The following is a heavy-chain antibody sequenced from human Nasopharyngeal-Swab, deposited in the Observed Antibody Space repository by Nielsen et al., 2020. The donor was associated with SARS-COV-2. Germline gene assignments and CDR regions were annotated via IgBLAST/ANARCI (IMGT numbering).Heavy chain of an antibody. CDR2: IYSGGST. V-gene: IGHV3-66*01. CDR1: GFTVSSNY. CDR3: ARDGTGTTRKNGWFDP. J-gene: IGHJ5*02. Sequence: GGSLRLSCAASGFTVSSNYMSWVRQAPGKGLEWVPVIYSGGSTYYADSVKGRFTISRDNSKNTLYLQMNSLRAEDTAVYYCARDGTGTTRKNGWFDPWGQGTLVTVSS. D-gene: IGHD1-1*01.